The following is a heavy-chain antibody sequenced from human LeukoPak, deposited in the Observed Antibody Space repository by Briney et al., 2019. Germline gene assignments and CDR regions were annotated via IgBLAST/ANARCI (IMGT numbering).Heavy chain of an antibody. D-gene: IGHD1-26*01. V-gene: IGHV3-13*01. J-gene: IGHJ4*02. CDR2: IGTAGDT. CDR3: ARGIGGSYPGDY. CDR1: GLTFSSYD. Sequence: PGGSLRLSCAASGLTFSSYDMHWVRQATGKGLEWVSAIGTAGDTYYPGSVKGRFTISRENAKNSLYLQMNSLRAGDTAVYYCARGIGGSYPGDYWGQGTLVTVSS.